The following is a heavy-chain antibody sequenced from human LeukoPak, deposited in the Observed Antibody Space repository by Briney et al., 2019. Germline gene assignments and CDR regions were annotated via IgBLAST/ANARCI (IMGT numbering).Heavy chain of an antibody. Sequence: GGSLRLSCAASGFTFSSYAMSWVRQAPGKGLEWVSAISGSGGSTYYADSVKGRFTISRDNSKNTLYLQMNSLRAEDTAVYYCANRGDSSSWTDYYYYGMDVWGQGTAVTVSS. CDR3: ANRGDSSSWTDYYYYGMDV. J-gene: IGHJ6*02. CDR1: GFTFSSYA. V-gene: IGHV3-23*01. CDR2: ISGSGGST. D-gene: IGHD6-13*01.